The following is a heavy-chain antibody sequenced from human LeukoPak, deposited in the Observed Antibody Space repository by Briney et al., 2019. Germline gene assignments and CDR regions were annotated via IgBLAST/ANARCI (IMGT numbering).Heavy chain of an antibody. J-gene: IGHJ4*02. Sequence: RSLRPSCTPSGFTSGVYLMGWCRRAPGGGLGWISFIRRKLNGDTAEYAASVKGIFTTSNDDSTSLAYLQMTSLKAEDTAVYYCSRSSGWLSVYWGQGILVT. D-gene: IGHD6-19*01. V-gene: IGHV3-49*03. CDR1: GFTSGVYL. CDR3: SRSSGWLSVY. CDR2: IRRKLNGDTA.